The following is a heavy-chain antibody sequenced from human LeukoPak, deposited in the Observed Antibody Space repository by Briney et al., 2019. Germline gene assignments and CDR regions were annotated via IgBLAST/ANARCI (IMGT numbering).Heavy chain of an antibody. V-gene: IGHV1-69*13. CDR2: IIPIFGTA. D-gene: IGHD5-12*01. J-gene: IGHJ6*03. CDR1: GYTFTSYG. CDR3: ARGGLRLSYYYMDV. Sequence: SVKVSCKASGYTFTSYGISWVRQAPGQGLEWMGGIIPIFGTANYAQKFQGRVTITADESTSTAYMELSSLRSEDTAVYYCARGGLRLSYYYMDVWGKGTTVTVSS.